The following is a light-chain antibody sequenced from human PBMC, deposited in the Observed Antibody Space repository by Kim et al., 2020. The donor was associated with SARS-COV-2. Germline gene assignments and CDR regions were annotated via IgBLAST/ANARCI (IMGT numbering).Light chain of an antibody. Sequence: QSVLTQPPSVSGAPGQRVTNSCTGTFSNIGAGYDVHWYQQVPGAAPKLLIFGHINRPPGVPDRFSGSKSDTSASLAITGLQAEDEADYYCQSYDSSLNSYVFGSGTKVTVL. V-gene: IGLV1-40*01. CDR1: FSNIGAGYD. CDR3: QSYDSSLNSYV. CDR2: GHI. J-gene: IGLJ1*01.